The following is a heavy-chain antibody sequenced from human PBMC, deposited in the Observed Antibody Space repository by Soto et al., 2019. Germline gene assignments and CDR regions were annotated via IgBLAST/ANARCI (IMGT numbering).Heavy chain of an antibody. D-gene: IGHD3-16*02. CDR3: VRGRVMITFGVVIVIDY. CDR2: INPNTGYT. V-gene: IGHV1-8*01. CDR1: GYTFTSYD. J-gene: IGHJ4*02. Sequence: QVQLVQSGAAMKKPGASVKVSCKASGYTFTSYDINWVRQATGQGLEWMGWINPNTGYTDYAQKFQDRVTMTGNTPITTAYTELTSLRSEDTAVYYCVRGRVMITFGVVIVIDYWGQGSPVTVSS.